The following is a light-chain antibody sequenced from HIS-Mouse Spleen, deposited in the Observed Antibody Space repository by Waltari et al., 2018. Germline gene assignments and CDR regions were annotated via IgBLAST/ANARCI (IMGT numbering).Light chain of an antibody. CDR2: GKN. V-gene: IGLV3-19*01. CDR1: SLRSSY. CDR3: NSRDSSGNHLYVV. J-gene: IGLJ2*01. Sequence: SSELTQDPAVSVALGQTVRITCQGDSLRSSYASWYQQKPGQAPVLVIYGKNNRPSGIPDRFSGSSSGNTASLTITGAQAEDEADYYCNSRDSSGNHLYVVFGGGTKLTVL.